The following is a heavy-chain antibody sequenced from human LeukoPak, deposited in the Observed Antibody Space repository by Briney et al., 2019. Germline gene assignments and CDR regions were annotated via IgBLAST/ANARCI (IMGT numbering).Heavy chain of an antibody. CDR2: TYYSGST. V-gene: IGHV4-30-4*01. J-gene: IGHJ5*02. Sequence: PSETLSLTCTVSGVSISSGDYYWSWFRQPPGKGLEWIGYTYYSGSTYYNPSLKSRATISVDTSKNQFSLKLSSVTAADTAVYYCARPYYYDSRIDPWGQGTRVTVSS. D-gene: IGHD3-22*01. CDR1: GVSISSGDYY. CDR3: ARPYYYDSRIDP.